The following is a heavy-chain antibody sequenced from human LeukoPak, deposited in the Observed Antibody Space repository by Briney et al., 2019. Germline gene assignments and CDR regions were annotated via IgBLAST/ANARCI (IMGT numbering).Heavy chain of an antibody. Sequence: SETLSLTCTVSGGSISTYYWSWIRQPPGKGLEWIGYIYYSGSTNYNPSLKSRVNMSVDTSKNQFSLKLSSVTAADTAVYYCARGGIAAFHFDYWGQGTLVTVSS. D-gene: IGHD6-13*01. CDR1: GGSISTYY. CDR3: ARGGIAAFHFDY. J-gene: IGHJ4*02. V-gene: IGHV4-59*01. CDR2: IYYSGST.